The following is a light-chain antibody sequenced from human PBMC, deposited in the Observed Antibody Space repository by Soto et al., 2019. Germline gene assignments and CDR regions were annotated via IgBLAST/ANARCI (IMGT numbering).Light chain of an antibody. CDR3: GSYTSINTRV. CDR2: EVS. Sequence: QSALTQPASVSGSPGQSITISCTGTSSDIGGYNYVSWYQQHPGKAPKLMIYEVSNRPSGVSYRFSGSKSGNTASLTISGLQAEDEADYYCGSYTSINTRVFGGGTKLTVL. V-gene: IGLV2-14*01. J-gene: IGLJ3*02. CDR1: SSDIGGYNY.